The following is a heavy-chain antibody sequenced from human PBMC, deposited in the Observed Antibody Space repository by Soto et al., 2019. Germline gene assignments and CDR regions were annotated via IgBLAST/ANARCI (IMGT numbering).Heavy chain of an antibody. CDR3: AGEGGSGDRYL. CDR1: GGSISSGGYY. CDR2: IYYSGST. J-gene: IGHJ5*02. V-gene: IGHV4-31*03. D-gene: IGHD4-17*01. Sequence: SETLSLTCTVSGGSISSGGYYWSWIRQHPGKGLEWIGYIYYSGSTYYNPSLKGRVTVSVDTSKNQFSLKLSSVTAADTAVYYCAGEGGSGDRYLWGQGTLVIGSS.